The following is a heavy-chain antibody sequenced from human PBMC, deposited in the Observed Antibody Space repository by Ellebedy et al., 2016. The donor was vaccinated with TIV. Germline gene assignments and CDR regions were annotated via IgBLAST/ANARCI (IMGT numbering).Heavy chain of an antibody. CDR1: GYTFTSYA. J-gene: IGHJ4*02. CDR3: ARGSGSSSWFLDH. Sequence: ASVKVSCXASGYTFTSYAMHWVRQAPGQGLEWMGWINPNSGGTNYAQKFQGRVTMTRDTSISTAYMELSRLRSDDTAVYYCARGSGSSSWFLDHWGQGTLVTVSS. D-gene: IGHD6-13*01. V-gene: IGHV1-2*02. CDR2: INPNSGGT.